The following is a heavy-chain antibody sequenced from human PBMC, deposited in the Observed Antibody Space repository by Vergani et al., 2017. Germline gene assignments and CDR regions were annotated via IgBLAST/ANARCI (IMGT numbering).Heavy chain of an antibody. Sequence: QLQLQESGSGLVKPSQTLSLTCAVSGGSISSGGYSWSWIRQPPGKGLEWIGYIYHSGSTYYNPSLKSRVTISVDRSKNQFSLKLLSLTAADTAVYYCARGDMIVVPAALGGWAFDIGGQGTMVTVSS. D-gene: IGHD2-2*01. V-gene: IGHV4-30-2*01. CDR1: GGSISSGGYS. CDR2: IYHSGST. J-gene: IGHJ3*02. CDR3: ARGDMIVVPAALGGWAFDI.